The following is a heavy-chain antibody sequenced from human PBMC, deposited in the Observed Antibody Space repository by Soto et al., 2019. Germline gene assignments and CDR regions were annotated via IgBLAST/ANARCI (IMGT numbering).Heavy chain of an antibody. CDR2: IKQDGSEK. J-gene: IGHJ6*03. V-gene: IGHV3-7*03. CDR1: GFTFSSYW. D-gene: IGHD3-22*01. CDR3: ATVKMDESSGYPYYYYYYMDV. Sequence: GGSLRLSCAASGFTFSSYWMSWVRQAPGKGLEWVANIKQDGSEKYYVDSVKGRFTIARDNAKNSLYLQMNSLRAEDMAVYYCATVKMDESSGYPYYYYYYMDVWGKGTMVTVSS.